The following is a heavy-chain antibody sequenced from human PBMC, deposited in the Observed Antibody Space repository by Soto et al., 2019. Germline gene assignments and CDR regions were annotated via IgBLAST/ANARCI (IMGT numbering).Heavy chain of an antibody. V-gene: IGHV4-31*03. Sequence: QVPLQESGPGLVKPSQTLSLTCTVSGGSISSEGYYWSWFRQLPGKGLEWIGDIYYSGTTYHNPSLRSRLTISGDASKNQFSLKLISVTDADTALYYCARGRGYSYGPYYFDYWGQGTLVTVSS. CDR2: IYYSGTT. D-gene: IGHD5-18*01. CDR1: GGSISSEGYY. J-gene: IGHJ4*02. CDR3: ARGRGYSYGPYYFDY.